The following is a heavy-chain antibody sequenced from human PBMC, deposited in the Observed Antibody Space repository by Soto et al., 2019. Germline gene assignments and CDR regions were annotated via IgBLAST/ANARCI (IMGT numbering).Heavy chain of an antibody. CDR1: GGSFSGYY. Sequence: SETLSLTCAVYGGSFSGYYWSWIRQPPGKGLEWIGEINHSGSTNYNPSLKSRVTISVDTSKNQFSLKLSSVTAADTAVYYCATGGYIWGQATLVTVSS. CDR2: INHSGST. V-gene: IGHV4-34*01. D-gene: IGHD1-1*01. CDR3: ATGGYI. J-gene: IGHJ4*02.